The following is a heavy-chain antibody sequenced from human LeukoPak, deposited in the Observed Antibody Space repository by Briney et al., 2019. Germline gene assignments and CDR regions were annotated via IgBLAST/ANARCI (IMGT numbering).Heavy chain of an antibody. V-gene: IGHV3-7*01. CDR2: IKQDGSEK. CDR3: ARDEGGSSSSRWFDP. J-gene: IGHJ5*02. CDR1: GFTFSSYW. D-gene: IGHD6-6*01. Sequence: GGSLRLSCAASGFTFSSYWMSWVRQAPGKGLEWVANIKQDGSEKYYVDSVKGRFTISRDNAKNSLYLQMNSLRAEDTAVYYCARDEGGSSSSRWFDPWGQGTLVTVSS.